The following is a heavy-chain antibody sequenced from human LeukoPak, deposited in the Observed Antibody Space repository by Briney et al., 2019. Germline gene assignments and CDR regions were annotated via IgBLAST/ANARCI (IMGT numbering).Heavy chain of an antibody. CDR2: ISSSSSYI. D-gene: IGHD3-3*01. Sequence: GGSLRLSCAASGFTFSSYSMNWVRHAPGKGLEWVSSISSSSSYIYYADSVKGRFTISRDNAKNPLYLQMNSLRAEDTAVYYCARGDDDVWSGYYLYYYYYGMDVWGQGTTVTVSS. CDR1: GFTFSSYS. J-gene: IGHJ6*02. CDR3: ARGDDDVWSGYYLYYYYYGMDV. V-gene: IGHV3-21*01.